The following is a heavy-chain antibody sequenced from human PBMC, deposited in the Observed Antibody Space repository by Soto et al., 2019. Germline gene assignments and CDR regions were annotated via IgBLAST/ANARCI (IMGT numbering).Heavy chain of an antibody. CDR1: GGSISSSSYY. J-gene: IGHJ2*01. V-gene: IGHV4-39*01. CDR3: ARLPVVVAATVWYFDL. D-gene: IGHD2-15*01. Sequence: SSETLSLTCTVSGGSISSSSYYWGWIRQPPGKGLEWIGRIYYSGSTYYNPSLKSRVTISVDTSKNQFSLKLSSVTAADTAVYYCARLPVVVAATVWYFDLWGRGTLVTVS. CDR2: IYYSGST.